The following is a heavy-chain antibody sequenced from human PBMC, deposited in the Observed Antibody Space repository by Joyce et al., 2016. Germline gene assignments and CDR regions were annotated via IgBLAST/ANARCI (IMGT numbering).Heavy chain of an antibody. Sequence: EVQLVQSGVEVKRPGESLKISCQCSGYSFASAWIAWVRQRPGEGLGWLWVIYPGDSDRRYSPSFLGQVTISVDKAINTAYLQWSSLKSSDTAMYYCARHGGGTSFSDFASWGQGTLVTVSS. CDR1: GYSFASAW. V-gene: IGHV5-51*01. D-gene: IGHD2-15*01. J-gene: IGHJ4*02. CDR3: ARHGGGTSFSDFAS. CDR2: IYPGDSDR.